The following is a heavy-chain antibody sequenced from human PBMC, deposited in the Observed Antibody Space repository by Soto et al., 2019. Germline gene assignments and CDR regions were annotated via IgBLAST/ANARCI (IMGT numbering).Heavy chain of an antibody. CDR1: GGSITSSGYY. D-gene: IGHD2-2*01. J-gene: IGHJ4*02. Sequence: QVQLQESGPGLVKPSQTLSLTCTVSGGSITSSGYYWSWIRQHPGEGLEWIGFTSNSGSTSYNPSLKSRVTRSVDTYSNQFSLNLKSVTAAETAVYYCARGGGSTKVDYWGQGTLVTVSP. CDR3: ARGGGSTKVDY. V-gene: IGHV4-31*03. CDR2: TSNSGST.